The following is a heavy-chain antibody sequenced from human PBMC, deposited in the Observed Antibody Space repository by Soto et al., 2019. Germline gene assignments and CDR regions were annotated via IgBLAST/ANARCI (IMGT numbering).Heavy chain of an antibody. CDR2: IIPVFGTA. V-gene: IGHV1-69*13. J-gene: IGHJ4*02. D-gene: IGHD6-19*01. Sequence: SVKVSCKASGGTFSSYAISWVRQAPGQGLEWMGGIIPVFGTANYAQKFQGRVTITADESTSTAYMELSSLRSEDTAVYYCARDQSGVLYSSGWYEMLFHWGQGTLVTVSS. CDR1: GGTFSSYA. CDR3: ARDQSGVLYSSGWYEMLFH.